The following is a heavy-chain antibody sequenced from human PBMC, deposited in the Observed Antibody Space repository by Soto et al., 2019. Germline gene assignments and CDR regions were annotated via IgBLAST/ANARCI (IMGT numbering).Heavy chain of an antibody. CDR3: AGPRNLITIFGVVPPYFYYGMDV. V-gene: IGHV1-69*13. CDR1: GGTFSSYA. J-gene: IGHJ6*02. CDR2: IIPIFGTA. D-gene: IGHD3-3*01. Sequence: GASVKVSCKASGGTFSSYAISWVRQAPGQGLEWMGEIIPIFGTANYAQKFQGRVTITADESTSTAYMELSSLRSEDTAVYYCAGPRNLITIFGVVPPYFYYGMDVWGQGTTVTVSS.